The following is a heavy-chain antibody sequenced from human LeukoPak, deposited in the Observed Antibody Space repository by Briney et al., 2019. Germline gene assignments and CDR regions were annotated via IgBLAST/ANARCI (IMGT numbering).Heavy chain of an antibody. Sequence: SETLSLTCTVSGGSISSSSYYWGWIRQPPGKGLEWIGIIYYSGSTYSNPSLKGRVTISVDTSKNQFSLKLSSVTAADTAVYYCASFYCSGGSCYQYYYYCYMDVWGKGTTVTISS. V-gene: IGHV4-39*01. J-gene: IGHJ6*03. D-gene: IGHD2-15*01. CDR2: IYYSGST. CDR3: ASFYCSGGSCYQYYYYCYMDV. CDR1: GGSISSSSYY.